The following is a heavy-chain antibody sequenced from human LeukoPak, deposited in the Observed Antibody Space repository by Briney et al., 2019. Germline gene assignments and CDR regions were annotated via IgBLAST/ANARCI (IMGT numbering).Heavy chain of an antibody. Sequence: ASVKVSCKVSGYTLTELSMHWVRQAPGKGLEWMGGFDPEDGETIYAQKFQGRVTMTEDTSTDTAYMELSSLRSEDTAVYYCATVPIVVVPAAPRPEWGQGTLVTVSS. CDR3: ATVPIVVVPAAPRPE. CDR2: FDPEDGET. J-gene: IGHJ4*02. D-gene: IGHD2-2*01. CDR1: GYTLTELS. V-gene: IGHV1-24*01.